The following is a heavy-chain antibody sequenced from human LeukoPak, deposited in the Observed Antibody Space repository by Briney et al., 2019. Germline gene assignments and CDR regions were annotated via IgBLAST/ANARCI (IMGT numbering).Heavy chain of an antibody. CDR3: ARGGQSKYDSSGYLNYFDY. V-gene: IGHV3-64*01. J-gene: IGHJ4*02. Sequence: GGSLRLSCAASGFTFSSYVMYWVRQAPGKGLEYVSSISSNGGSTYYANSVKGRSTISRDNSKNTLYLQMGSLRAEDMAVYYCARGGQSKYDSSGYLNYFDYWGQGTLVTVSS. D-gene: IGHD3-22*01. CDR1: GFTFSSYV. CDR2: ISSNGGST.